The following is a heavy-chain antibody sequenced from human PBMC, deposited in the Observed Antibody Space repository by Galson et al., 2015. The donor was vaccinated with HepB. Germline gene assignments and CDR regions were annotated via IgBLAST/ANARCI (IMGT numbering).Heavy chain of an antibody. D-gene: IGHD3-10*01. CDR2: IWYEESYK. Sequence: SLRLSCAASGFTFSSYLMHWVRQAPGKGLEWVAVIWYEESYKFYEDSLKGRFTVSRDNSKNTLFLQMNSLTSEDTAVYYCARQLLVGGGLDVWGQGTTVTVSS. V-gene: IGHV3-33*01. J-gene: IGHJ6*02. CDR1: GFTFSSYL. CDR3: ARQLLVGGGLDV.